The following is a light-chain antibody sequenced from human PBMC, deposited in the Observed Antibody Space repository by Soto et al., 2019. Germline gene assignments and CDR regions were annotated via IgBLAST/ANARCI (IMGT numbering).Light chain of an antibody. CDR2: GAS. CDR1: QSVSSN. Sequence: EIVMTQSPATLSVSPGERATLSCRASQSVSSNLAWYQQKPGQAPRLLIYGASTRATGIPARFSGSGSGTDFTLTVNDLQPEDFATYYCQQSYSSPTTFGQGTRLEIK. J-gene: IGKJ5*01. CDR3: QQSYSSPTT. V-gene: IGKV3D-15*01.